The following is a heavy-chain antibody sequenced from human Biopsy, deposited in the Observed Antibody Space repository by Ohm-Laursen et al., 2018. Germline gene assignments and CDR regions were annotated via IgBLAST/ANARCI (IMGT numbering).Heavy chain of an antibody. CDR3: ASGDIGGIGLDV. J-gene: IGHJ6*02. CDR1: GDTFTPSA. V-gene: IGHV1-69*04. Sequence: SVKVSCTASGDTFTPSAISCVRQVPGPGLDWMGSIIPILGTVASGQNFQGRVTIRADTSATFLALPSLRYDDPAVYYCASGDIGGIGLDVWGLGTTVTVSS. D-gene: IGHD3-10*01. CDR2: IIPILGTV.